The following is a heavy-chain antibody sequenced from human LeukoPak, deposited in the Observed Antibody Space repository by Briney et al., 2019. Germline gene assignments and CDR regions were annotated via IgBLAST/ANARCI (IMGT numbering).Heavy chain of an antibody. V-gene: IGHV4-39*01. CDR2: IYYSGST. J-gene: IGHJ6*03. CDR3: ARQYDSYFYYYLDL. CDR1: GGSISSSSYY. Sequence: SETLSLTCTVSGGSISSSSYYWGWIRQPPGKGLEWIVSIYYSGSTYYNPSLKSRVTISVDTSKNQFTLKLSSVTAADTAVYYCARQYDSYFYYYLDLWGTGTTVTVSS.